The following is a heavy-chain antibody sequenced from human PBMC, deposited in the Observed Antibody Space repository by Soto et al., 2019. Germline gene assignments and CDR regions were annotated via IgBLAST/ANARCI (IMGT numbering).Heavy chain of an antibody. V-gene: IGHV1-18*01. D-gene: IGHD6-13*01. J-gene: IGHJ4*02. CDR3: ARAGFSTSWLGIVATGVHGVEIDY. Sequence: QVQLVQSGAEVKKTGASVEVSCKASGYTFISYGISWVRQAPGQCLEWMGWISAYNGKTNYAQKFQGRVTMTTDTSTSTAYMELRSLRADDTAVSYCARAGFSTSWLGIVATGVHGVEIDYCGQGTLVTVSS. CDR2: ISAYNGKT. CDR1: GYTFISYG.